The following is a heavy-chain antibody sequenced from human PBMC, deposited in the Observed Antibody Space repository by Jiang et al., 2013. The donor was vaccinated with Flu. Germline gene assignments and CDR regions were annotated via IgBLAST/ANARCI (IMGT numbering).Heavy chain of an antibody. CDR2: INHSGST. J-gene: IGHJ4*02. Sequence: GSGLVKPSETLSLTCAVYGGSFSGYYWSWIRQPPGKGLEWIGEINHSGSTNYNPSLKSRVTISVDTSKNQFSLKLSSVTAADTAVYYCASISGSYFSDYWGQGTLVTVSS. D-gene: IGHD1-26*01. V-gene: IGHV4-34*01. CDR3: ASISGSYFSDY. CDR1: GGSFSGYY.